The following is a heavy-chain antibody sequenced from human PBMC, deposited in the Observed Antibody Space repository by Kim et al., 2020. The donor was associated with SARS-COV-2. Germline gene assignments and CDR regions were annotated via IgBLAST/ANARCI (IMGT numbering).Heavy chain of an antibody. D-gene: IGHD3-10*01. J-gene: IGHJ5*02. CDR3: ARGIGMVQGWRNNWFDP. V-gene: IGHV4-31*03. CDR2: IYYSGST. CDR1: GGSISSGGYY. Sequence: SETLSLTCTVSGGSISSGGYYWSWIRQHPGKGLVWIGYIYYSGSTYYNPSLKSRVTISVDTSKNQFSLKLSSVTAADTAVYYCARGIGMVQGWRNNWFDPWGQGTLVTVSS.